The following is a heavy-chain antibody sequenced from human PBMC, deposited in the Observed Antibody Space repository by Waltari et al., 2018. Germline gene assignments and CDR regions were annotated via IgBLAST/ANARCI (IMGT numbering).Heavy chain of an antibody. CDR3: ARGDSSGYSTKDDAFDI. Sequence: QVQLVQSGAEVKKPGSSVKVSCKASGGTFSSYAISWVRQSPGQGLAWMGRNIPSLRRANYAQKCQGRGKITADKCTSTAYMELSRLRSEDTAVYYCARGDSSGYSTKDDAFDIWGQGTMVTVSS. V-gene: IGHV1-69*04. D-gene: IGHD3-22*01. CDR2: NIPSLRRA. CDR1: GGTFSSYA. J-gene: IGHJ3*02.